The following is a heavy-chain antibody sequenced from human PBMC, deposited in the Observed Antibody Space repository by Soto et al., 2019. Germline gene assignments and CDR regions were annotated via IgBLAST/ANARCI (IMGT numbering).Heavy chain of an antibody. Sequence: SETLSLTCSISGGSISSGNYYWSWIRQPPGKGLEWIGYIYHTGNTFYNPSLKSRVTISVDRSKNQFSLKLSSVTAADTAVYYCARVPSPWGQGTLVTVSS. V-gene: IGHV4-30-4*01. CDR1: GGSISSGNYY. J-gene: IGHJ5*02. CDR2: IYHTGNT. CDR3: ARVPSP.